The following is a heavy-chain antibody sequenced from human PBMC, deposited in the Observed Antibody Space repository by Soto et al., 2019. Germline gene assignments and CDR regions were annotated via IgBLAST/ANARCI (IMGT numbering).Heavy chain of an antibody. V-gene: IGHV3-30-3*01. Sequence: QVQLVESGGGVVQPGRSLRLSCAASGFTFSSFSLHWVRQAPGKGLEWLALISYDGTNKYNADSVKGRFTISRDNPNNTLYLQLNSLRPDDTAVYYCARTTTVAGTPVFDYWGQGALVTVSS. CDR1: GFTFSSFS. D-gene: IGHD6-19*01. J-gene: IGHJ4*02. CDR3: ARTTTVAGTPVFDY. CDR2: ISYDGTNK.